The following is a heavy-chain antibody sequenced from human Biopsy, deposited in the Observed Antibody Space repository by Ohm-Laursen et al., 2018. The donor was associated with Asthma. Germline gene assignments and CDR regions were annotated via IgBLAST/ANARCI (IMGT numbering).Heavy chain of an antibody. CDR3: AKDRVAGRSYYFDY. D-gene: IGHD6-13*01. V-gene: IGHV3-30*18. CDR1: GFTFSHYN. CDR2: ILFDGRKI. Sequence: SLRLSCTASGFTFSHYNMNWVRRAPGKGLEWVAQILFDGRKINYPDSVKGRFTISRDNSKNMVYLQMDSLRPEDTAVYYCAKDRVAGRSYYFDYWGQGSLVSVSS. J-gene: IGHJ4*02.